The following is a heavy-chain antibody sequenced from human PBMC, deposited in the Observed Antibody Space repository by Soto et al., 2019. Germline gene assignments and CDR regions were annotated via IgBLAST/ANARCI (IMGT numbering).Heavy chain of an antibody. D-gene: IGHD1-26*01. CDR2: ISPIFGPA. CDR1: GDTFSSDA. J-gene: IGHJ4*02. V-gene: IGHV1-69*01. CDR3: AGGSSGTFDY. Sequence: QLHLVQSGAEVKKPGSTVKISCKTSGDTFSSDATTWVRQAPGQGLEWMGGISPIFGPAKYAQKFQGRVTISADESSSTAYLELTSLRSEDTAIYYCAGGSSGTFDYWGQGTPVTVSS.